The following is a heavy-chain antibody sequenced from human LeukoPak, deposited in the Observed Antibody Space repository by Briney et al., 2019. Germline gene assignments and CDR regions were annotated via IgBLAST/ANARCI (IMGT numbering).Heavy chain of an antibody. CDR1: GDSISGSTYY. V-gene: IGHV4-39*01. Sequence: PSETLSLTCTVSGDSISGSTYYWDWIRQSQGKGREWIESIYHSGDTSYNQSLKNRVTISVDTSKTQFSLRLTSVTATDTAIYYCARQSWVGSSGWRNEDTYYFDYWGQGTLVTVSS. J-gene: IGHJ4*02. D-gene: IGHD6-19*01. CDR2: IYHSGDT. CDR3: ARQSWVGSSGWRNEDTYYFDY.